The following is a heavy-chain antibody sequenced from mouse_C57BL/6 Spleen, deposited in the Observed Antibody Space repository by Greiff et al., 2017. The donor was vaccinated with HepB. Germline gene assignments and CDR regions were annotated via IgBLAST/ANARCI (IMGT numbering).Heavy chain of an antibody. CDR1: GYTFTSYW. V-gene: IGHV1-64*01. Sequence: QVQLQQPGAELVKPGASVKLSCKASGYTFTSYWMHWVKQRPGQGLEWIGMIHPNSGSTNYNEKFKSKATLTVDNSSSTAYMQLSSLTSEDSAVYYCAGSANYYGSSYGYFDVWGTGTTVTVSS. J-gene: IGHJ1*03. CDR2: IHPNSGST. D-gene: IGHD1-1*01. CDR3: AGSANYYGSSYGYFDV.